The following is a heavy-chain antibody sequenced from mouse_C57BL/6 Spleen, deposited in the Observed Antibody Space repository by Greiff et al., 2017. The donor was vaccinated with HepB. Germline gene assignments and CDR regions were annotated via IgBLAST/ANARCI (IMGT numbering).Heavy chain of an antibody. CDR1: GYTFTDYY. D-gene: IGHD1-1*01. CDR2: INPNNGGT. J-gene: IGHJ1*03. V-gene: IGHV1-26*01. Sequence: VQLQQSGPELVKPGASVKISCKASGYTFTDYYMNWVKQSHGKSLEWIGDINPNNGGTSYNQKFKGKATLTVDKSSSTAYMELRSLTSEDSAVYYCASTTVVEWGYFDVWGTGTTVTVSS. CDR3: ASTTVVEWGYFDV.